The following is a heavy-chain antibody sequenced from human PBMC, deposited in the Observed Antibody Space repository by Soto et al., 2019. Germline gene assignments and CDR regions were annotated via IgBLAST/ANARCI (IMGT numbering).Heavy chain of an antibody. J-gene: IGHJ4*02. D-gene: IGHD2-15*01. Sequence: GGSLRLSCAASGFTFSSYSMNWVRQAPGKGLEWVSSISSSSSYIYYADSVKGRFTISRDNAKNSLYLQMNSLRAEDTAVYYCARDRYCSGGSCTPPFDYWGQGTLVTVSS. CDR2: ISSSSSYI. CDR3: ARDRYCSGGSCTPPFDY. CDR1: GFTFSSYS. V-gene: IGHV3-21*01.